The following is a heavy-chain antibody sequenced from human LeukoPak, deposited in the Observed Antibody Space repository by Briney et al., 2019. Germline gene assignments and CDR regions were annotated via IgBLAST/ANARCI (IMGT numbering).Heavy chain of an antibody. CDR1: VGPISAYY. Sequence: SEPLSLRCTVSVGPISAYYWGWIRRPPGKGLEWIGNIYYSGSTNYNPSLKSRVTISVDTSKNQFSLKLNSVTAADTAVYYCARGIADPYSFDSWGQGTLVTVSS. CDR2: IYYSGST. D-gene: IGHD6-13*01. V-gene: IGHV4-59*12. J-gene: IGHJ4*02. CDR3: ARGIADPYSFDS.